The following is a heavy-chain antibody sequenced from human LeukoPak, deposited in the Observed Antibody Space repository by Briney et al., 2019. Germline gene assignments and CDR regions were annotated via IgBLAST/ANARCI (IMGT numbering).Heavy chain of an antibody. CDR3: AKDHEATCSSTSCYDY. D-gene: IGHD2-2*01. J-gene: IGHJ4*02. CDR1: GFTFNTCA. V-gene: IGHV3-23*01. Sequence: GGSLRLSCEASGFTFNTCAMSWVRQAPGKGLEWVSAISGSGGSTYYADSVKGRFTISRDNSKNTLYLQMNSLRAEDTAVYYCAKDHEATCSSTSCYDYWGQGTLVTVSS. CDR2: ISGSGGST.